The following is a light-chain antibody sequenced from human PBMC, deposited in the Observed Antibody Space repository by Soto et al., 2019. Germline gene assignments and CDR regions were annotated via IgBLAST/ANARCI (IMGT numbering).Light chain of an antibody. Sequence: QSVVTQPRSASGTPGQRVTISCSGSSSNIGGYDVHWYQHLPGTAPKVLIYRNDQRPSGVPDRFSGSKSGTSASLAISGLRSEDEADYYCAVWDASLSGHVFGTGTKVTVL. CDR2: RND. CDR3: AVWDASLSGHV. CDR1: SSNIGGYD. J-gene: IGLJ1*01. V-gene: IGLV1-47*01.